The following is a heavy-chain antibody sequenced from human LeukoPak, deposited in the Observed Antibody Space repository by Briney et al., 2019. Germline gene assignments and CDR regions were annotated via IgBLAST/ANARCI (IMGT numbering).Heavy chain of an antibody. J-gene: IGHJ4*02. D-gene: IGHD5-12*01. CDR1: GFTFTNYA. V-gene: IGHV3-23*01. CDR2: TVGIGPDT. Sequence: LPGGSLRLSCAASGFTFTNYAMTWVRQAPGKGLEWVAATVGIGPDTYHADSVKGRFTISRDNSKNTLYLQMNSLRAEDTAVYYCAKLSGYSGPDVFNYWGQGTLITVSS. CDR3: AKLSGYSGPDVFNY.